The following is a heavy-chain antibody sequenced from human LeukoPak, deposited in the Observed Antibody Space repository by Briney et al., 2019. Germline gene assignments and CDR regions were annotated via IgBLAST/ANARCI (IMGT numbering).Heavy chain of an antibody. CDR1: GYTFTSYG. CDR2: INPSGGST. D-gene: IGHD6-19*01. V-gene: IGHV1-46*01. CDR3: ARCPGYSSGWYDYYYYYMDV. Sequence: ASVKVSCKASGYTFTSYGISWVRQAPGQGLEWMGIINPSGGSTSYAQKFQGRVTMTRDMSTSTVYMELSSLRSEDTAVYYCARCPGYSSGWYDYYYYYMDVWGKGTTVTISS. J-gene: IGHJ6*03.